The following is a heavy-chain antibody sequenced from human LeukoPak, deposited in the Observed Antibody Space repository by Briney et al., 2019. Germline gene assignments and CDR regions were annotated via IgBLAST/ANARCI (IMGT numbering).Heavy chain of an antibody. CDR2: INHSGST. CDR1: GGSFSGYY. J-gene: IGHJ6*03. CDR3: ARRIAVAVGYYYYYMDV. V-gene: IGHV4-34*01. Sequence: SETLSLTCAVYGGSFSGYYWSWIRQPPGKGLEWIGEINHSGSTNYNPSLKSRVTISVDTSKNHFSLKLSSVTAADTAVYYCARRIAVAVGYYYYYMDVWGKGTTVTISS. D-gene: IGHD6-19*01.